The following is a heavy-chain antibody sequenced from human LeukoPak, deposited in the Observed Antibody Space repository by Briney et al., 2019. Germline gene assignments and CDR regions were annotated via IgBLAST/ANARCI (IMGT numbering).Heavy chain of an antibody. J-gene: IGHJ6*03. CDR1: GGSISSHF. CDR2: IYYSVST. CDR3: ARDHLPAAAPGYYMDV. Sequence: SETLSPTCTVSGGSISSHFWSWTRQPPGNGLEWIGYIYYSVSTNYNPSLKSRVTISVDTSKNQFSLKLSSVTAADTAVYYCARDHLPAAAPGYYMDVWGKGTTVTVSS. V-gene: IGHV4-59*11. D-gene: IGHD6-13*01.